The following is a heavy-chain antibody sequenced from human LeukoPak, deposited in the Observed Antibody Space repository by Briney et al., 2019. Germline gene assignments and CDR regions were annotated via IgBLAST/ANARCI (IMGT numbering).Heavy chain of an antibody. CDR2: IIPILGIA. CDR3: AREGNDYGDYYFDY. Sequence: SVKVSCKASGGTFSSYAISWVRQAPGQGLEWMGRIIPILGIANYAQKFQGRVTITADKSTSTAYMELSSLRSEDTAVYYCAREGNDYGDYYFDYWGQGTLVTVSS. J-gene: IGHJ4*02. D-gene: IGHD4-17*01. V-gene: IGHV1-69*04. CDR1: GGTFSSYA.